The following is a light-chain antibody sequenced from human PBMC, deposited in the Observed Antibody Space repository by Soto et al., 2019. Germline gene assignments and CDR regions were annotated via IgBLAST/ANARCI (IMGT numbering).Light chain of an antibody. CDR1: SSDVGRYDY. CDR3: CSFAGSYSYV. Sequence: QSVLTQPRSVSGSPGQSVTISCTGTSSDVGRYDYVSWYQQYPGEAPKLIIYDVTERPSGVPDRFSGSKSGNTASLTISGLRAEDEAAYSCCSFAGSYSYVFGSGTKVTVX. CDR2: DVT. V-gene: IGLV2-11*01. J-gene: IGLJ1*01.